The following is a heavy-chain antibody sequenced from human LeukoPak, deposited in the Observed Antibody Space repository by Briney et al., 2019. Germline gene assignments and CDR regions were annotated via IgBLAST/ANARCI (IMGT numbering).Heavy chain of an antibody. V-gene: IGHV3-23*01. CDR1: GFTFSSYG. D-gene: IGHD5-12*01. Sequence: GGSLRLSCAASGFTFSSYGMSWVRQAPGKGLEWVSAISGSGGSTYYADSVKGRFAISRDNSKNTLYLQMNSLRAEDTAVYYCAKDPPAPYSGYDHTYYFDYWGQGTLVTVSS. CDR2: ISGSGGST. J-gene: IGHJ4*02. CDR3: AKDPPAPYSGYDHTYYFDY.